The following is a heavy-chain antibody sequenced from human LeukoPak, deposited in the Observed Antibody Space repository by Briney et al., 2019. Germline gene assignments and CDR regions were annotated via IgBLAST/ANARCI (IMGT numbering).Heavy chain of an antibody. CDR2: INHSGST. CDR1: GGSFSGYY. Sequence: SETLSLTCAVYGGSFSGYYWSWIRQPPGKGLEWIGEINHSGSTSYNPSLKSRVTISVDTSKNQFSLKLSSVTAADTAIYYCASAGFSSRRGWFDPWGQGTLVTVSS. D-gene: IGHD6-13*01. CDR3: ASAGFSSRRGWFDP. J-gene: IGHJ5*02. V-gene: IGHV4-34*01.